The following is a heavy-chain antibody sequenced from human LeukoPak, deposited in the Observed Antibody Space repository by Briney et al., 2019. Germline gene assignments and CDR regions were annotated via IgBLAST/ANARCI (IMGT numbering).Heavy chain of an antibody. Sequence: PSETLSLTCTVSGGSISPYFWSWMRQTPGKGLEWIGYISYTGSTNYNPALKSRVTISVDTSKNRFSLQLTSVTAADTAVYYCARDDYRGVTNFDPWGQGTLVTVSS. V-gene: IGHV4-59*01. CDR2: ISYTGST. CDR1: GGSISPYF. J-gene: IGHJ5*02. D-gene: IGHD3-10*01. CDR3: ARDDYRGVTNFDP.